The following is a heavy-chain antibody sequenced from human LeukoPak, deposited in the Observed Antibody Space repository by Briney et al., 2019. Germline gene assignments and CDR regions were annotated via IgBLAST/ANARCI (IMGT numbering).Heavy chain of an antibody. CDR2: IYPGDSDT. D-gene: IGHD2-15*01. Sequence: HGESLKISCKGSGYSFTSYWIGWVRQMPGKGLEWMGIIYPGDSDTRYSPSFQGQVTISADKSISTAYLQWSSLKASDTAMYYCARPKGYCSGGSCYGAFDIWAKGQWSPSLQ. V-gene: IGHV5-51*01. CDR1: GYSFTSYW. CDR3: ARPKGYCSGGSCYGAFDI. J-gene: IGHJ3*02.